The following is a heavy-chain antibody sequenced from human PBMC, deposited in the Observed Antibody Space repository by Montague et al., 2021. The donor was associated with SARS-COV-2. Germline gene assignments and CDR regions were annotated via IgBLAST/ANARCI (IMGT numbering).Heavy chain of an antibody. CDR2: IYYSGST. J-gene: IGHJ4*02. CDR1: GGSISGYY. CDR3: ARGFDY. Sequence: SETLSLTCTVSGGSISGYYWSWIRQPPGKGLEWIGYIYYSGSTNYNSSLKSRVTISVDTSKNQFSLKLSSVTAADTAVYYCARGFDYWGQGTLVTVSS. V-gene: IGHV4-59*08.